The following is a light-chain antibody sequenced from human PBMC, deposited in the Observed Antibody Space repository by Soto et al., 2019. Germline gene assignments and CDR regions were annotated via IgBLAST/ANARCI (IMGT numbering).Light chain of an antibody. CDR3: QQGHNWPLT. J-gene: IGKJ2*01. CDR1: KSISTE. CDR2: SAS. V-gene: IGKV3-15*01. Sequence: EIVMTQSPATLSVSPGERATLSSRASKSISTELAWYQQKPGQPPRLLIYSASTRATGVPARFTGSGSGSEFTLTISGLQSEDFAVYYCQQGHNWPLTFGQGTRLEI.